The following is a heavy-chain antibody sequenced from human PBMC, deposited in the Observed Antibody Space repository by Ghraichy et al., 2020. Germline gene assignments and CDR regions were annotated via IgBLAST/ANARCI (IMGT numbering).Heavy chain of an antibody. V-gene: IGHV3-7*01. CDR3: ARDTSSSWNFDY. D-gene: IGHD6-13*01. J-gene: IGHJ4*02. Sequence: LSLTCAASGFTFSSYWMSWVRQAPGKGLEWVANIKQDGSEKYYVDSVKGRFTISRDNAKNSLYLQMNSLRAEDTAVYYCARDTSSSWNFDYWGQGTLVTVSS. CDR2: IKQDGSEK. CDR1: GFTFSSYW.